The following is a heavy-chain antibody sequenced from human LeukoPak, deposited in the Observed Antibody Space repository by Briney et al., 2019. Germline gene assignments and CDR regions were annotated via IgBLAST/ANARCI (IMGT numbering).Heavy chain of an antibody. Sequence: PSETLSLTCAVYGGSFSGYYWSWIRQPPGKGLEWIGEINHSGSTNYNPSLKSRLTISVDTSKNQFSLKLSSVTAADTAVYYCARVPNYYGSGIPDYWGQGTLVTVSS. V-gene: IGHV4-34*01. CDR2: INHSGST. CDR3: ARVPNYYGSGIPDY. D-gene: IGHD3-10*01. CDR1: GGSFSGYY. J-gene: IGHJ4*02.